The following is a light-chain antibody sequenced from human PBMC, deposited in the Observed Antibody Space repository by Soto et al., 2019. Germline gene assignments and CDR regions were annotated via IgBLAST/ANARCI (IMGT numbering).Light chain of an antibody. CDR1: SSDVGGYNY. V-gene: IGLV2-14*01. Sequence: QSVLTQPASVSGSPGQSMTIPCTGTSSDVGGYNYVSWYQHHPGKAPKLMIYGVSNRPSGVSNRFSGSKSGNTASLTISGLQAEDEADYYCSSYTTSSTFVFATGTKVTVL. CDR2: GVS. J-gene: IGLJ1*01. CDR3: SSYTTSSTFV.